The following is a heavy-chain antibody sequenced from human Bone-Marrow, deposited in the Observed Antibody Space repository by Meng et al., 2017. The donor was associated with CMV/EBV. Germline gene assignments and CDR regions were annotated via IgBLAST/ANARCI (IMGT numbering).Heavy chain of an antibody. J-gene: IGHJ6*02. V-gene: IGHV4-59*12. D-gene: IGHD3-3*01. Sequence: SESLSLTCTVSGVSISSYYWSWIRQPPGKGLEWIGYIYYSGSTYYNPSLKSRVTISVDTSKNQSPLKLSPVTAADTAGYYYARSEYDFWSGSDYYYGMDVWGQGTTVTVSS. CDR3: ARSEYDFWSGSDYYYGMDV. CDR2: IYYSGST. CDR1: GVSISSYY.